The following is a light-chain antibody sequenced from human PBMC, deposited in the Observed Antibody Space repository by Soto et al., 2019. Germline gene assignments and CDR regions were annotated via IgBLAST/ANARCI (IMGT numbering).Light chain of an antibody. Sequence: VMTQSPLSLPVTLGQPASISCRSSHSLVYSDGNTFLSWFQQRPGQSPRRLIYRVSNRDSGVPDRFSGSGSGTAFTLKISRVEAEDVGICYCMQGTHWPPIFGPGTKVDIK. CDR1: HSLVYSDGNTF. CDR3: MQGTHWPPI. J-gene: IGKJ3*01. CDR2: RVS. V-gene: IGKV2-30*01.